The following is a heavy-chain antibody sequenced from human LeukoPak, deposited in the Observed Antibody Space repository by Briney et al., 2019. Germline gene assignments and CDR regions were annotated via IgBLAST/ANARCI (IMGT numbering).Heavy chain of an antibody. CDR2: INHSGST. D-gene: IGHD2-15*01. Sequence: SETLSLTCAVYGGSFSGYYWSWIRQPPGKGLEWIGEINHSGSTNYNPSLKSRVTIPVETSKNQFSLKLSSVTAADTAVYYCARSRPRTPPNFDYWGQGTLVTVSS. CDR3: ARSRPRTPPNFDY. CDR1: GGSFSGYY. J-gene: IGHJ4*02. V-gene: IGHV4-34*01.